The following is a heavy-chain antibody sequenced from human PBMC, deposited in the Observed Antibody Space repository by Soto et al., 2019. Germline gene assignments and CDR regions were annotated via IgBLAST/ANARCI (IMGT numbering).Heavy chain of an antibody. Sequence: RSLTCTVSGGSINTFYCSWVRQPAWKGLEWIGRIFSSGSTSFNPSLESRVAMSVDTSKNHFSLNLSSVTAADMAVYYCAREGSYSAYNFAHGIQLWSFDFWGQGALVTVSS. CDR2: IFSSGST. CDR1: GGSINTFY. V-gene: IGHV4-4*07. D-gene: IGHD5-12*01. CDR3: AREGSYSAYNFAHGIQLWSFDF. J-gene: IGHJ4*02.